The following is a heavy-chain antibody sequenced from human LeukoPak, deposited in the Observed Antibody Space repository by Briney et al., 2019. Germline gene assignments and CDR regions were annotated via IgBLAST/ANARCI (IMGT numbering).Heavy chain of an antibody. V-gene: IGHV4-34*01. Sequence: SETLSLTCAVYGGSFSGYYWSWIRQPPGKGLEWIGEINHSGSTNYNPSLKSRVTISVDKSKNQFSLKLSSVTAADTAVYYCAREGSGTADYWGQGTLVTVSS. CDR2: INHSGST. D-gene: IGHD1-26*01. CDR1: GGSFSGYY. J-gene: IGHJ4*02. CDR3: AREGSGTADY.